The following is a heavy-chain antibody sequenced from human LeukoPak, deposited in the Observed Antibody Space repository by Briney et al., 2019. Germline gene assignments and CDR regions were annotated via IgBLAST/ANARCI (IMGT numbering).Heavy chain of an antibody. V-gene: IGHV1-69*13. D-gene: IGHD2-15*01. CDR1: GGTFSSYS. CDR3: ARDHCSGGSCYSVLGLPRN. J-gene: IGHJ4*02. Sequence: SVKVSCTASGGTFSSYSFTWVRQAPGQGLEWMGWIIPIFGTANYAQKFQGRVTITADESTSTAYMELSSLRSEDTAVYYCARDHCSGGSCYSVLGLPRNWGQGTLVTVSS. CDR2: IIPIFGTA.